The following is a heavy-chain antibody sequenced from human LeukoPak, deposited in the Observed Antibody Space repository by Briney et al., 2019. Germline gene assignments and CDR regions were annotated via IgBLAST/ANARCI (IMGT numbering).Heavy chain of an antibody. Sequence: PGRSLRRSCAASGFTFSTYAMHWVRQAPGKGLEWVAVISYDGSNKYYTDSVKGRFTISRDNSKNTLYLQMNSLRTEDTAVYYCARDVSSGWYWSFDLWGRGTLVTVSS. CDR2: ISYDGSNK. J-gene: IGHJ2*01. D-gene: IGHD6-19*01. CDR1: GFTFSTYA. V-gene: IGHV3-30-3*01. CDR3: ARDVSSGWYWSFDL.